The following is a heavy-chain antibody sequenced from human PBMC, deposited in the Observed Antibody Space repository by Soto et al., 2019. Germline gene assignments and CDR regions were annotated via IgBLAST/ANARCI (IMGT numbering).Heavy chain of an antibody. CDR3: VHSRCGGDCLQSYPSHYYY. Sequence: QITLKESGPTLVKPTQTLTLTCTFSGFSLSTSGVGVGWIRQPPGKALEWLALIYWDNDKRYSPSLQSRLTITKDTSKTQVVLTMSNMDTVDTATYYCVHSRCGGDCLQSYPSHYYY. D-gene: IGHD2-21*02. CDR2: IYWDNDK. J-gene: IGHJ6*01. CDR1: GFSLSTSGVG. V-gene: IGHV2-5*02.